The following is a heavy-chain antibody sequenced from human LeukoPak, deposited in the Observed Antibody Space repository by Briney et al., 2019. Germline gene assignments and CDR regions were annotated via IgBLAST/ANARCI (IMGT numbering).Heavy chain of an antibody. CDR2: VSYDGSNK. V-gene: IGHV3-30*01. CDR1: GFTFSNYA. D-gene: IGHD2-2*01. CDR3: ARRPPASVMDV. Sequence: GRSLRLSCAASGFTFSNYAMHWVRQAPGKGLEWVAVVSYDGSNKYYAGSVKGRFTISRDNSQNTLYLQMDSLRGEDTALYYRARRPPASVMDVWGQGTTVTVSS. J-gene: IGHJ6*02.